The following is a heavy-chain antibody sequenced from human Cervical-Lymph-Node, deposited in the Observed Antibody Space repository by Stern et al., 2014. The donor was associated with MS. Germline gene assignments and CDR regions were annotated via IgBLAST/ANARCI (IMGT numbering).Heavy chain of an antibody. CDR2: ISSSGSYI. CDR1: AFSFSAYA. D-gene: IGHD2-2*01. CDR3: ASPGPHCTTTTSCYLAFEY. Sequence: EVQLVESGGGLVKPGGTLRLSCVASAFSFSAYAMNWVRQAPGQGLEWVASISSSGSYIYYGDSMEGRFTISRDNAKNSLYLHMKTLRAEDTAVYYCASPGPHCTTTTSCYLAFEYWGQGALVTVSS. V-gene: IGHV3-21*01. J-gene: IGHJ4*02.